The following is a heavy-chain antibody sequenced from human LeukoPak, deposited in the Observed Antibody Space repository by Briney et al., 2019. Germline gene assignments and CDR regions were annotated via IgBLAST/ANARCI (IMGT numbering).Heavy chain of an antibody. D-gene: IGHD5-18*01. V-gene: IGHV3-7*01. CDR3: ASLGGYSYGYYYYYMDV. CDR2: IKQDGSEK. J-gene: IGHJ6*03. Sequence: GGSLRLSCAASGFTLSNHWMIWVRQAPGKGLEWVANIKQDGSEKYYVDSVRGRFTISRDNAKNSLYLQMNSLRAEDTAVYYCASLGGYSYGYYYYYMDVWGKGTTVTVSS. CDR1: GFTLSNHW.